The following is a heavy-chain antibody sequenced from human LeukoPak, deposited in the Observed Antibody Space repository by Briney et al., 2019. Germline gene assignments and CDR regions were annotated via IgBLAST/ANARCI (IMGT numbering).Heavy chain of an antibody. D-gene: IGHD3-3*01. Sequence: PGGSLRLSCAASGFTFSSYWMHWVRQAPGKGLVCVSRINSDGSSTSYADSVKGRFTISRDNAKNTLYLQMNSLRAEDTAVYYCARDRPGDYDFWSGYSPYYYYGMDVWGQGTTVTVSS. V-gene: IGHV3-74*01. CDR2: INSDGSST. J-gene: IGHJ6*02. CDR3: ARDRPGDYDFWSGYSPYYYYGMDV. CDR1: GFTFSSYW.